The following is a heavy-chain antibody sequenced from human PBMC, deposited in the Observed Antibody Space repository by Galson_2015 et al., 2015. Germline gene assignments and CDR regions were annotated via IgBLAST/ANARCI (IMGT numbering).Heavy chain of an antibody. CDR2: ISSSSSYI. V-gene: IGHV3-21*01. Sequence: SLRLSCAASGFTFSSYSMNWVRQAPGKGLEWVSSISSSSSYIYYADSVKGRFTISRDNAKNSLYPQMNSLRAEDTAVYYCARDKGASGWYVVDYWGQGTLVTVSS. J-gene: IGHJ4*02. CDR1: GFTFSSYS. CDR3: ARDKGASGWYVVDY. D-gene: IGHD6-19*01.